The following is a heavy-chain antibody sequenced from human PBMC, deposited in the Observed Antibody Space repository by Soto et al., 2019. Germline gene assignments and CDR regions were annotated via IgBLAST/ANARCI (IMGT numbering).Heavy chain of an antibody. CDR1: GFVFNTYT. Sequence: GSLRLSCATSGFVFNTYTMHWVRQAPGKGLEWVALISYDGNNKYYADSVKVRFTISRDNSKDTLFLQMNSLRAEDTAVYYCVAGGGQLLFQPPGPFDYWGQGTLVTVSS. CDR2: ISYDGNNK. V-gene: IGHV3-30-3*01. CDR3: VAGGGQLLFQPPGPFDY. J-gene: IGHJ4*02. D-gene: IGHD2-2*01.